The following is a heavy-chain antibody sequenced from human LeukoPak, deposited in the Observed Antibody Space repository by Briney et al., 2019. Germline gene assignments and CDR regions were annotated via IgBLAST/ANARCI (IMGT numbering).Heavy chain of an antibody. CDR1: GGSISSRSYY. CDR2: IFYSGST. J-gene: IGHJ4*02. CDR3: ARGGRYASSGLFDY. Sequence: SETLSLTCTVSGGSISSRSYYWGWLRQPPGKGLEWIASIFYSGSTYHNPSLKSRVTISVDTSKNQFSLKLNSVTAADTAVYYCARGGRYASSGLFDYWGQGTLVPVSS. V-gene: IGHV4-39*01. D-gene: IGHD3-22*01.